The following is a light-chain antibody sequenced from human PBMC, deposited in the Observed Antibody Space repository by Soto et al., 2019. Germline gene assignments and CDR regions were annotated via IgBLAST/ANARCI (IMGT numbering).Light chain of an antibody. CDR2: TAA. CDR3: QQGDTMSLT. V-gene: IGKV1-39*01. CDR1: QTIATY. Sequence: DIQMTQSPSSLSASVGDTVTITCRASQTIATYLNWYQKKPGKAPNLLIYTAATLQSGVPPRFSGSGSGTSVTLTISSLQPEYSATYYCQQGDTMSLTFGPGTKVDIK. J-gene: IGKJ3*01.